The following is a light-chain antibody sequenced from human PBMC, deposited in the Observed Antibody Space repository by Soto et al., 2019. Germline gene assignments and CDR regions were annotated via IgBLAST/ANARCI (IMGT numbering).Light chain of an antibody. CDR2: EVS. CDR3: CSCAGRNTFV. V-gene: IGLV2-23*02. Sequence: QSALTQSASVSGSPGQSITISCTGTSSDVGPYNLVSWYQQHPGKAPKLIIYEVSERPSGVSKRCSGSESGNTASLTISGRQADAEADYYCCSCAGRNTFVFGRGTKLTVL. J-gene: IGLJ1*01. CDR1: SSDVGPYNL.